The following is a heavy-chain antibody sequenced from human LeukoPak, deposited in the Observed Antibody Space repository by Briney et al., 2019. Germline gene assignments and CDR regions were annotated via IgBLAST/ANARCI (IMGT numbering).Heavy chain of an antibody. J-gene: IGHJ4*02. V-gene: IGHV3-11*04. CDR2: ISSSGSTI. CDR1: GFTFSDYY. D-gene: IGHD2-21*01. CDR3: AKDSAPLWPHLDY. Sequence: RGSLRLSCAASGFTFSDYYMSWIRQAPGKGLEWVSYISSSGSTIYYADSVKGRFTISRDNAKNSLYLQMNSLRAEDTAVYYCAKDSAPLWPHLDYWGRGPWSPSPQ.